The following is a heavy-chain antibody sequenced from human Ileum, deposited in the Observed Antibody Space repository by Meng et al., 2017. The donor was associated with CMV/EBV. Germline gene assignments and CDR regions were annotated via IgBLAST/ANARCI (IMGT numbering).Heavy chain of an antibody. J-gene: IGHJ5*02. Sequence: SVKGSRQGSGYTFTSYDNHWVRTGTGAGVGGKGWMNPNSGNTGYAQKFQGRVTMTRNTSISTAYMELSSLRSEDTAVYYCVSRWFDPWGQGTLVTVSS. CDR2: MNPNSGNT. CDR3: VSRWFDP. V-gene: IGHV1-8*01. CDR1: GYTFTSYD.